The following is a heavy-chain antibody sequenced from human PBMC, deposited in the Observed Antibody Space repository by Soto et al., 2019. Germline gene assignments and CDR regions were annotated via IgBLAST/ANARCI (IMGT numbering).Heavy chain of an antibody. CDR3: ARVPPQIGRAHFLFDS. D-gene: IGHD3-3*01. CDR2: ISAYNGDT. Sequence: QVHLEQSGAEVKKPGASVKVSCRASGYPFRNFGVAWVRQAPGQGLEWMGWISAYNGDTNYTQSLQGRVSMTTDTSTRTVYMDLRSLRFDDTAVYYCARVPPQIGRAHFLFDSWGQGTLVIVSS. J-gene: IGHJ4*02. V-gene: IGHV1-18*01. CDR1: GYPFRNFG.